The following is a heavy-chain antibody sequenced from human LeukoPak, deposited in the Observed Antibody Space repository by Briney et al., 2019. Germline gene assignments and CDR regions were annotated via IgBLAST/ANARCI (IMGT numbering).Heavy chain of an antibody. Sequence: AETLCLSCSVSGGSFTSGGFYWGWLRPPPGEGPEWIATIYYTGSTYYNSFNKGRVNISIDTSKNQFSLRLTSVTATDTALYHCARHSGSGSESRPFDPWGQGTLVRVSS. CDR3: ARHSGSGSESRPFDP. J-gene: IGHJ5*02. V-gene: IGHV4-39*01. CDR1: GGSFTSGGFY. CDR2: IYYTGST. D-gene: IGHD3-10*01.